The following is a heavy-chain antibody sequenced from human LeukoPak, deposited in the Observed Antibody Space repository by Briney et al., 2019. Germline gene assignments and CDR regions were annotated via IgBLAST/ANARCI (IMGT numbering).Heavy chain of an antibody. J-gene: IGHJ4*02. CDR2: ISGSTYTT. D-gene: IGHD6-13*01. Sequence: GGTLRLSCAASGFTFSIYGMSWVRQAPGKGLEWVSAISGSTYTTYYADSVKGRFTVSRDNSKNTLYLQMNSLRAEDTAVYYCAKDRYSSSWYPTYYFDYWGQGTLVTVSS. CDR3: AKDRYSSSWYPTYYFDY. CDR1: GFTFSIYG. V-gene: IGHV3-23*01.